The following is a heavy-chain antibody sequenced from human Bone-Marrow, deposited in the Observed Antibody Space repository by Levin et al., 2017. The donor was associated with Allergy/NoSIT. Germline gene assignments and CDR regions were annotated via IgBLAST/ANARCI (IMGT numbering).Heavy chain of an antibody. J-gene: IGHJ4*02. V-gene: IGHV4-34*01. D-gene: IGHD3-16*01. CDR3: ARGPVGQIMITFGGFRFDY. Sequence: SETLSLTCAVYGGSFSGYYWSWIRQPPGKGLEWIGEINHSGSTNYNPSLKSRVTISVDTSKNQFSLKLSSVTAADTAVYYCARGPVGQIMITFGGFRFDYWGQGTLVTVSS. CDR1: GGSFSGYY. CDR2: INHSGST.